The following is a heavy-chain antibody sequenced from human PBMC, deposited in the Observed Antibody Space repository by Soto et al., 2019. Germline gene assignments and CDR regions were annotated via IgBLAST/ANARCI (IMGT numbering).Heavy chain of an antibody. CDR2: IIPIFGSA. D-gene: IGHD5-12*01. CDR3: AKDGGKDGYFGNWFDP. V-gene: IGHV1-69*13. J-gene: IGHJ5*02. Sequence: GASVKVSCKASGGTFSNYDITWVRQAPGQGLEWLGRIIPIFGSANYAQKFQGRVTITADESTTTAYMELSSLRSDDTAVYNCAKDGGKDGYFGNWFDPWGQGTLVTVSS. CDR1: GGTFSNYD.